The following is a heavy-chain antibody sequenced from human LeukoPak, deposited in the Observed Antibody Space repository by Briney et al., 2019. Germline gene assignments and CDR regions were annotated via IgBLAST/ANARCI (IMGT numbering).Heavy chain of an antibody. CDR2: INPINGDT. V-gene: IGHV1-2*02. J-gene: IGHJ4*02. D-gene: IGHD6-19*01. CDR1: GYTFTGYF. Sequence: ASVTVSCKASGYTFTGYFMHWVRQAPGQGLEWMGWINPINGDTNYAQKFRGRVTLTRDTSISTAYMELSRLTSDDTAIYYCTRDVPGYSSDFDFWGQGALVTVSS. CDR3: TRDVPGYSSDFDF.